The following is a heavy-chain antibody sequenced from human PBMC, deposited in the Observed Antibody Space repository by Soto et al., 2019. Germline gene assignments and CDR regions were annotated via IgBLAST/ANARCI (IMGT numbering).Heavy chain of an antibody. V-gene: IGHV3-48*03. Sequence: EVQLVESGGGLVQPGGSLRLSCTASGFTFSNYEMNWVRQAPGKGLEWVSYISSRGSTIYYADSVRDRFTISRDNAKHSLYLQMNSLRAEDTAVYYCATDRSAALGDWGQGTLVTVSS. CDR3: ATDRSAALGD. CDR1: GFTFSNYE. CDR2: ISSRGSTI. J-gene: IGHJ4*02. D-gene: IGHD3-3*01.